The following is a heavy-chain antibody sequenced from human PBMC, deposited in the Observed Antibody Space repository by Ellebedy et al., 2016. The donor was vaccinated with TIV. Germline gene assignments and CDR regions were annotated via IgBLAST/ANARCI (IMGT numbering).Heavy chain of an antibody. D-gene: IGHD3-3*01. V-gene: IGHV3-15*01. CDR1: GFTFSDAW. J-gene: IGHJ5*02. CDR3: TWAGTTFLAS. Sequence: GESLKIFCVASGFTFSDAWMTWVRQAPGKGLEWVGRIKSKAGGATTDYAAPVKGRFTLSRDDSKNTVYLQMNSLKTEDTAVYYCTWAGTTFLASWGQGTLVTVSS. CDR2: IKSKAGGATT.